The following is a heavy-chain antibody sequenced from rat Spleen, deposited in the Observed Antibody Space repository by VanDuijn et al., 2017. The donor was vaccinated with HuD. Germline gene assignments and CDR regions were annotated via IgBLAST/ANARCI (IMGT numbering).Heavy chain of an antibody. J-gene: IGHJ4*01. V-gene: IGHV5-22*01. CDR2: ISFEGSTS. D-gene: IGHD1-7*01. CDR1: GFTFSDYY. Sequence: EVQLVESGGGLVQPGRSLKLSCAASGFTFSDYYMAWVRQAPKKGLEWVASISFEGSTSYYGDSVKGRFTISRDNAKTTLYLQMNSLRSEDTATYYCARPSPWAYVMDAWGQGTSVTVSS. CDR3: ARPSPWAYVMDA.